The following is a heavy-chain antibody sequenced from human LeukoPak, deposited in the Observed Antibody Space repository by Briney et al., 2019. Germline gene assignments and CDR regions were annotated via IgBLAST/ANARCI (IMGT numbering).Heavy chain of an antibody. V-gene: IGHV4-61*02. CDR2: VHSNGST. D-gene: IGHD2-2*01. J-gene: IGHJ6*03. CDR1: GGSIRSDIYY. CDR3: AREDIVIVSAAMFDSPGYYYFDV. Sequence: SETLSLTCSVSGGSIRSDIYYWSWLRQPAGKGLEWIGRVHSNGSTSYHPSLKSRVTISVDTSSNQFSLKLSSVTATDTAVYFCAREDIVIVSAAMFDSPGYYYFDVWGKGTTVTVSS.